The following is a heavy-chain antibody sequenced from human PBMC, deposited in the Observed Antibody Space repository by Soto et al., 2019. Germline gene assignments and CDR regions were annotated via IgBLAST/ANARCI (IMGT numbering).Heavy chain of an antibody. Sequence: QVQLVQSGAEVKKPGSSVKVSCKASGGTFSSYAISWVRQTPGQGLEWMGGINPIFGTANYAQKFHGRVTITADEATSTAYMELSRLRSEDTAAYYCARARVGASLVGRRYYGMDVWGQETTVTVTS. J-gene: IGHJ6*02. V-gene: IGHV1-69*01. CDR3: ARARVGASLVGRRYYGMDV. D-gene: IGHD1-26*01. CDR2: INPIFGTA. CDR1: GGTFSSYA.